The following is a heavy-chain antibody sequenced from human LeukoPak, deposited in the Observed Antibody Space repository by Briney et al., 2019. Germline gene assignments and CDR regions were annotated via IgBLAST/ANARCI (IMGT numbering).Heavy chain of an antibody. CDR2: IKGKTDGGTT. CDR3: TTDTYGSGSEAFDI. V-gene: IGHV3-15*01. Sequence: GGSLRLSCAASGFTFSNAWMSWVRQAPGKGLEWVGRIKGKTDGGTTDYAAPVKGRFTISRDDSKNTLYLQMNSLKTEDTAVYYCTTDTYGSGSEAFDIWGQGTMVTVSS. D-gene: IGHD3-10*01. J-gene: IGHJ3*02. CDR1: GFTFSNAW.